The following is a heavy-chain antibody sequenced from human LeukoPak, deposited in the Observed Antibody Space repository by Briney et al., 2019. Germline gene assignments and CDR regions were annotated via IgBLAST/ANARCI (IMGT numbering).Heavy chain of an antibody. V-gene: IGHV4-59*01. D-gene: IGHD3-3*01. CDR2: IYSNGST. CDR3: ARVLRFLEWSPPMDV. J-gene: IGHJ6*03. Sequence: KPSETLSLTCSVSGGSISSYYWSWIRQPPGKGLECIGFIYSNGSTHYNPSLKSRVTMSVDRPQKQVSLRLSSVTAADTAVYYCARVLRFLEWSPPMDVWGKGTTVAVSS. CDR1: GGSISSYY.